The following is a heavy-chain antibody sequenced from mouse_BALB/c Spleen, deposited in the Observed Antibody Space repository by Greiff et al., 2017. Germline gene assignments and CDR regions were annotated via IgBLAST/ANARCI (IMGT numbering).Heavy chain of an antibody. CDR1: GYTFTSYW. CDR2: IYPGSGST. J-gene: IGHJ2*01. CDR3: TRGSGDY. Sequence: LQQPGSELVRPGASVKLSCKASGYTFTSYWMHWVKQRPGQGLEWIGNIYPGSGSTNYDEKFKSKATLTVDTSSSTAYMQLSSLTSVDSAVYYCTRGSGDYWGQGTTLTVSS. V-gene: IGHV1S22*01.